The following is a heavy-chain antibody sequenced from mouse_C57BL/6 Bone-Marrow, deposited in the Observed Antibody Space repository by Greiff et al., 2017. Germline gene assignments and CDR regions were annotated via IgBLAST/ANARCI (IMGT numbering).Heavy chain of an antibody. V-gene: IGHV7-3*01. CDR2: IRNKANGYTT. D-gene: IGHD2-5*01. Sequence: EVMLVESGGGLVQPGGSLNLSCAASGFTFTDYYMSWVRQPPGKALEWLGFIRNKANGYTTEYSASVKGRFTISRDNSQSILYLQMNALRAEDSATYYCARFYYSNYDYAMDYWGQGTSVTVSS. J-gene: IGHJ4*01. CDR3: ARFYYSNYDYAMDY. CDR1: GFTFTDYY.